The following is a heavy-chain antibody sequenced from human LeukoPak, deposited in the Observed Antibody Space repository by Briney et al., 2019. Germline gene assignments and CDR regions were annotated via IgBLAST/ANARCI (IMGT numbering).Heavy chain of an antibody. CDR3: AKDQLGTPYGMDV. D-gene: IGHD1-1*01. Sequence: GGSLRLSCAASGFTISSYAMSWVRQAPGKGLEWVSAISGSGGSTYYADSVKGRFTISRDNSKNTLYLQMNSLRAEDTAVYYCAKDQLGTPYGMDVWGKGTTVTVSS. CDR2: ISGSGGST. J-gene: IGHJ6*04. V-gene: IGHV3-23*01. CDR1: GFTISSYA.